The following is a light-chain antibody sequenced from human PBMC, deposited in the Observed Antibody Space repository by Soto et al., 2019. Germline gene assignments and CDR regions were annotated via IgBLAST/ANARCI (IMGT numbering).Light chain of an antibody. V-gene: IGKV3-11*01. Sequence: EIVLTQSPATLSLSPGERATLSCRASQSVGSDLAWYQQKPGQSPRLLVYDISSRAPAVPVRFSGSGSGTDFPLTITSLEPEESAVYYCQQRLDWPLTFGGGTKVEI. CDR2: DIS. CDR1: QSVGSD. CDR3: QQRLDWPLT. J-gene: IGKJ4*01.